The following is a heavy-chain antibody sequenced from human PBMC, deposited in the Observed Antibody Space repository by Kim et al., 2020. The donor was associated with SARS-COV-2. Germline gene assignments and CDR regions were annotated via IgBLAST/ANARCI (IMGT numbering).Heavy chain of an antibody. Sequence: GRSLRLSCVASDFTFSNTWMSWVRQAPGKGLEWVGRIKSKTDRGTTDYAAPVKGRFTISRDDSKNTLYLQMNSLQIEDTAMYYCTSFGIITRGVPFDFWGQGTLVTVSS. J-gene: IGHJ4*02. CDR1: DFTFSNTW. D-gene: IGHD3-10*01. CDR3: TSFGIITRGVPFDF. CDR2: IKSKTDRGTT. V-gene: IGHV3-15*01.